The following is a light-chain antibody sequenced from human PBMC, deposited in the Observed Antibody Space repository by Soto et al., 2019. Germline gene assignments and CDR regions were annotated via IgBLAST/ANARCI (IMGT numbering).Light chain of an antibody. CDR1: QAVPNN. CDR3: QQFKHYSRT. Sequence: DIHLTQSPSFLSASVGDRVTITCRPSQAVPNNMAWYQQKPGKPPKLLIYEESTLHSGVPSRFSGRKSGTQLTLTIDSMQHEDFANYYCQQFKHYSRTFGVGTKGDIK. J-gene: IGKJ4*01. CDR2: EES. V-gene: IGKV1-9*01.